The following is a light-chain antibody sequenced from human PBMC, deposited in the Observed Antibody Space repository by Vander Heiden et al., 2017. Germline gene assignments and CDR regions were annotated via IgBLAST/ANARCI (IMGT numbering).Light chain of an antibody. CDR3: QQYGKSPPIT. CDR2: GTS. V-gene: IGKV3-20*01. CDR1: QSVSNNY. Sequence: EIVLTQSPGILSLSPGERATLSCRASQSVSNNYLAWYQHKCGQAPRLLIYGTSARATGIPDRFSGSGSGTDFTLTSSRREPEDFAVYYCQQYGKSPPITFGGGTKVEIK. J-gene: IGKJ4*01.